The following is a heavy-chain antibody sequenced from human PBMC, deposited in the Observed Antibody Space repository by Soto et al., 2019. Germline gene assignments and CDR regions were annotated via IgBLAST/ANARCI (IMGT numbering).Heavy chain of an antibody. V-gene: IGHV3-15*01. D-gene: IGHD3-3*01. CDR1: GLSFTNAW. CDR2: IKSKNDGGTT. CDR3: TTDMVTYDFSSCHYKGDHFGS. J-gene: IGHJ4*02. Sequence: EVQLVESGGGLVKPGGSLRLSCAASGLSFTNAWMSWVRQVPGKGLEWVGRIKSKNDGGTTDYAAPVPGRFTISRDDSQNTLYQQMNSMKSEDTAVYYCTTDMVTYDFSSCHYKGDHFGSWGQGTLVTVFS.